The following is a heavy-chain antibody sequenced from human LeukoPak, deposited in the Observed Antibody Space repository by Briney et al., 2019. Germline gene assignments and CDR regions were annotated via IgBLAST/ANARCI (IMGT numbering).Heavy chain of an antibody. V-gene: IGHV3-23*01. CDR1: GFTFSSYA. D-gene: IGHD1-14*01. CDR2: ISGSGGST. J-gene: IGHJ4*02. CDR3: ARRPGN. Sequence: GGSLRLSCEASGFTFSSYAMSWVRQAPGKGLEWVSAISGSGGSTYYADSVKGRFTISRDSSKNTLFLQMNDLTVEDTARYYCARRPGNWGQGILVTVSS.